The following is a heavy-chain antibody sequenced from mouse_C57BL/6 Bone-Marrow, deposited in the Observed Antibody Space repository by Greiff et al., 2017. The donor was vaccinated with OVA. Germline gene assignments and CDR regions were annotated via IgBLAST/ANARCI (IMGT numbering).Heavy chain of an antibody. CDR3: AREEAMDD. CDR2: IDPSDSYT. J-gene: IGHJ4*01. Sequence: VQLQQPGAELVKPGASVKLSCKASGYTFTSYWMQWVKQRPGQGLEWIGEIDPSDSYTNYNQKFKGKATLTVDTSSSTAYMQLSSLTSEDSAVYYCAREEAMDDWGQGTAATVS. CDR1: GYTFTSYW. V-gene: IGHV1-50*01.